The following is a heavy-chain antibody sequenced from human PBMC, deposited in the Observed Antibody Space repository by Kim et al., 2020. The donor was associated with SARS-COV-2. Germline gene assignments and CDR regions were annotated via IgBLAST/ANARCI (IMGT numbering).Heavy chain of an antibody. CDR3: ARGLLYYDILTGYYYFDY. J-gene: IGHJ4*02. D-gene: IGHD3-9*01. CDR1: GGSISSSSYY. V-gene: IGHV4-39*01. Sequence: SETLSLTCTVSGGSISSSSYYWGWIRQPPGKGLEWIGSIYYSGSTYYNPSLKSRVTISVDTSKNQFSLKLSSVTAADTAAYYCARGLLYYDILTGYYYFDYWGQGTLVTVSS. CDR2: IYYSGST.